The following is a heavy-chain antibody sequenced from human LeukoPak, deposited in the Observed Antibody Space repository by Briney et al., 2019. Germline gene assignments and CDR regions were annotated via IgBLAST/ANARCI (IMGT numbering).Heavy chain of an antibody. J-gene: IGHJ4*02. D-gene: IGHD2-15*01. CDR2: IVVGSGNT. CDR1: GFTFTSSA. Sequence: GASVKVSCKASGFTFTSSAMQWVRQARGQRLEWIGWIVVGSGNTNYAQKFQERVTITRDMSISTAYMELSGLRSEDTAVYYCAGELRHQAYWGQGTLVTVSS. V-gene: IGHV1-58*02. CDR3: AGELRHQAY.